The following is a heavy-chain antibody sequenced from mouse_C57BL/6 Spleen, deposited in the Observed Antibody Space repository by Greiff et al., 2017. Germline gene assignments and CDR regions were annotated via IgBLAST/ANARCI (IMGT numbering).Heavy chain of an antibody. D-gene: IGHD2-1*01. CDR1: GYAFSSSW. V-gene: IGHV1-82*01. CDR2: IYPGDGDT. CDR3: ARSGGGNPFAD. J-gene: IGHJ3*01. Sequence: QVQLQQSGPELVKPGASVKISCKASGYAFSSSWMNWVKQRPGQGLEWIGRIYPGDGDTNYNGKFKGKATLTADKSSSTAYMQLSSLTSEDSAVYFCARSGGGNPFADWGQGTLVTVSA.